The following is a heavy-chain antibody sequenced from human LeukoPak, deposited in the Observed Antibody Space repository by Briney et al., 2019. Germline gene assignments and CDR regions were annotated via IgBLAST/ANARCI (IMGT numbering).Heavy chain of an antibody. CDR1: GFTFSSDA. CDR2: ISSGGGNT. J-gene: IGHJ4*02. Sequence: GGFLRLSCAASGFTFSSDAMSWVRQAPGKGLEWVSAISSGGGNTYYGDSVKGRFTISRDNSKNTLYLQMNSLGAEDTAVYYCAKISSGGSEFDYWGQGTLVTVSS. CDR3: AKISSGGSEFDY. D-gene: IGHD2-15*01. V-gene: IGHV3-23*01.